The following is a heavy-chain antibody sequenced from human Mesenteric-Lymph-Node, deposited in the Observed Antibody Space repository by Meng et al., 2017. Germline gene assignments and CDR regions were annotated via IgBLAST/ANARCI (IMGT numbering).Heavy chain of an antibody. V-gene: IGHV3-7*01. Sequence: GESLKISCEASGFTFSRYWMSWVRQAPGQGLEWVAVIKPDGSETGSVESLKGRLPISRDNAKNSLYLQMNSLRAEDTAVYYCATANDWRFDYWGQGTLVTVSS. CDR1: GFTFSRYW. CDR2: IKPDGSET. CDR3: ATANDWRFDY. D-gene: IGHD3-9*01. J-gene: IGHJ4*02.